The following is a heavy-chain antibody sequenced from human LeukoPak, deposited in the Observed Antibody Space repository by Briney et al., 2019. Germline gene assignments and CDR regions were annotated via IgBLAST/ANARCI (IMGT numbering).Heavy chain of an antibody. J-gene: IGHJ6*02. CDR2: TNPNSGGT. CDR3: ARGIVQLPRGYYYGMYV. Sequence: EASVKVSCKASGYTFTVYYMHWVRQAPGQGLEWMGRTNPNSGGTNYAQKFQGRGTMTSATSISTAYMELSRLGSDDTAVDYCARGIVQLPRGYYYGMYVGGQGPTVTVSS. CDR1: GYTFTVYY. V-gene: IGHV1-2*06. D-gene: IGHD2-8*01.